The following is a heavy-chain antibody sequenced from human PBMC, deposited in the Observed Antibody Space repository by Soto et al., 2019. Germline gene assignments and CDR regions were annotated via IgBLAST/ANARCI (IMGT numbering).Heavy chain of an antibody. J-gene: IGHJ4*02. V-gene: IGHV3-33*01. CDR2: IWYDGSNK. CDR3: AREGLLSLARNFDY. D-gene: IGHD3-10*01. Sequence: QVQLVESGGGVVQPGRSLRLSCAASGFTFSSYGMHWVRQAPGKGLEWVAVIWYDGSNKYSADSVKGRFTISRDNSKNTLYLQMNSLRAEDTAVYYCAREGLLSLARNFDYWGQGTLVTVSS. CDR1: GFTFSSYG.